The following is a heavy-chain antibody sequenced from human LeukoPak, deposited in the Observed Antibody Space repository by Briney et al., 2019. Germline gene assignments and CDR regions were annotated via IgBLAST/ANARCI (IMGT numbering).Heavy chain of an antibody. CDR3: ARALRRYFDWLSPVYYYYGMDV. J-gene: IGHJ6*02. V-gene: IGHV4-34*01. CDR1: GGTFSGYY. D-gene: IGHD3-9*01. Sequence: SETLSLTCAVYGGTFSGYYWSWIRQPPGKGLEWIGEINHSGSTNYNPSLKSRVTISVDTSKNQFSLKLSSVTAADTAVYYCARALRRYFDWLSPVYYYYGMDVWGQGTTVTVSS. CDR2: INHSGST.